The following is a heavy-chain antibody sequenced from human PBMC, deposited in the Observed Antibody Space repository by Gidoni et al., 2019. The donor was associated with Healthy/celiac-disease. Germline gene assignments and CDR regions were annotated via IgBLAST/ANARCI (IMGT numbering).Heavy chain of an antibody. CDR1: GFTFSSYS. D-gene: IGHD3-10*01. V-gene: IGHV3-21*01. CDR2: ISSSSSYI. J-gene: IGHJ6*02. CDR3: ARGGRRPGMDV. Sequence: EVQLVESGGGLVKPGGSLRLSCAASGFTFSSYSMNWVRQAPGEGLEWVSSISSSSSYISYADSVKGRFTISRDNAKNSLYLQMNSLRAEDTAVYYCARGGRRPGMDVWGQGTTVTVSS.